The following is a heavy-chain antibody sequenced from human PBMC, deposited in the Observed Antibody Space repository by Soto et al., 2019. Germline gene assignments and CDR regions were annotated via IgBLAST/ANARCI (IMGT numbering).Heavy chain of an antibody. CDR3: EGSWT. D-gene: IGHD5-12*01. J-gene: IGHJ3*01. Sequence: EVQVLESGGDLVQPGGSLRLSCAASGFTIRNYAMSWVRQAPGKALEWVSGLSGSSDRTYYADSVKGRFTISKDTSSNTLYLQMNSLRVEDTAVYHCEGSWTWGQGTMVTVSS. CDR2: LSGSSDRT. V-gene: IGHV3-23*01. CDR1: GFTIRNYA.